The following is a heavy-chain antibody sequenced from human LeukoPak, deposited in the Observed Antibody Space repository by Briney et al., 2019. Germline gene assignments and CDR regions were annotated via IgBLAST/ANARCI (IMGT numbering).Heavy chain of an antibody. Sequence: GVSLRLSCAASGFTFSDYWASWLRQAPGKGLEWVAHTNEHGSDSYYVDSVKGRFTISRDNAKNSLYLQMNSLRVEDTAVYYCASWRAISSEANWGQGTLVTVSS. CDR2: TNEHGSDS. V-gene: IGHV3-7*01. J-gene: IGHJ4*02. CDR1: GFTFSDYW. D-gene: IGHD6-6*01. CDR3: ASWRAISSEAN.